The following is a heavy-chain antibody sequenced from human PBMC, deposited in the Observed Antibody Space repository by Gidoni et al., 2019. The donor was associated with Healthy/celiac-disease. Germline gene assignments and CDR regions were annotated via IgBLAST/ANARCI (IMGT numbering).Heavy chain of an antibody. Sequence: QVQLQQWGAGLLKPSETLSLTCAVYGGSFSGYYWSWIRQPPGKGLEWIGEINHSGSTNYNPSLKSRVTISVDTSKNQFSLKLSSVTAADTAVYYCARGRIAARLSWFDPWGQGTLVTVSS. J-gene: IGHJ5*02. CDR2: INHSGST. CDR3: ARGRIAARLSWFDP. D-gene: IGHD6-6*01. CDR1: GGSFSGYY. V-gene: IGHV4-34*01.